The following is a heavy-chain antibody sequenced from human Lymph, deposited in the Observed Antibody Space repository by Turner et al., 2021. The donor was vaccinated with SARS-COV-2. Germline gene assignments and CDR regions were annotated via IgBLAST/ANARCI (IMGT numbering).Heavy chain of an antibody. CDR1: GFTFSSYS. D-gene: IGHD2-15*01. J-gene: IGHJ6*02. CDR2: ISISSSTI. CDR3: ARDRGGYGAYYYGMDV. V-gene: IGHV3-48*02. Sequence: EVQLVESGGGLVQPGGSLRVSCAASGFTFSSYSMNWVRQAPGKGLEWVSYISISSSTIYYADSVKGRFTISRDNAKNSLYLQMNSLRDEDTAVYYCARDRGGYGAYYYGMDVWGQGTTVTVSS.